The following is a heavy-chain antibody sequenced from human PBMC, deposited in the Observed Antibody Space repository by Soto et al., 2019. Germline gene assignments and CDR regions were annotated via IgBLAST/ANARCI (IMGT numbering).Heavy chain of an antibody. CDR2: IYYSGNT. CDR1: GDSISSSDYY. V-gene: IGHV4-30-4*01. Sequence: SETLSLTCTVSGDSISSSDYYWSWIRQPPGKGLEWIGCIYYSGNTYYNPSLKRRFSISVDTSKNKFSLQLSSVTVADTSVYFCARDFKRYSSPPGGLDFWAQGTLVTVS. CDR3: ARDFKRYSSPPGGLDF. D-gene: IGHD6-13*01. J-gene: IGHJ4*02.